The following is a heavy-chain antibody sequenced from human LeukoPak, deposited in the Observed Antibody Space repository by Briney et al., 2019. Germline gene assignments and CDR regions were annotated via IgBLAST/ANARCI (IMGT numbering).Heavy chain of an antibody. J-gene: IGHJ4*02. CDR1: GFTVNSNY. Sequence: GGSLRLSCAASGFTVNSNYMSWVRQAPGKGLEGVSVIYRGGNTDYPDSVKGRFTISRDKSKNTLYLQMNSLRAEDTAVYYCASSSSTVTRLDYWGQGTLVAVSS. CDR3: ASSSSTVTRLDY. V-gene: IGHV3-66*01. CDR2: IYRGGNT. D-gene: IGHD4-17*01.